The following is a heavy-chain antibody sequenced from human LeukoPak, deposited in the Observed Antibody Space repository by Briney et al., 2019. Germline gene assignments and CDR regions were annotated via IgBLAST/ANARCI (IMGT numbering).Heavy chain of an antibody. J-gene: IGHJ4*02. V-gene: IGHV3-64*02. CDR3: TRYASMVQFDY. Sequence: GGSLRLSCAASGFIFIIYTMHWVRQAPGKGLEYVSAVTGNGGTTYYADSVKGRFTISRDNSKNTLFLHMGSLRPEDMAVYYCTRYASMVQFDYWGQGTPVSVSS. D-gene: IGHD1-1*01. CDR1: GFIFIIYT. CDR2: VTGNGGTT.